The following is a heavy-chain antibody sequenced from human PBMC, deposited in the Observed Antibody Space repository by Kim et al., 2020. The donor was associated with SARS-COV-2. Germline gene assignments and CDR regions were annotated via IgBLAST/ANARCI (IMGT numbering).Heavy chain of an antibody. CDR3: ARAVRREDSSSDY. D-gene: IGHD6-6*01. V-gene: IGHV1-8*01. Sequence: QKFQGRVTMTRNTSISTAYMELSSLRSEDTAVYYCARAVRREDSSSDYWGQGTLVTVSS. J-gene: IGHJ4*02.